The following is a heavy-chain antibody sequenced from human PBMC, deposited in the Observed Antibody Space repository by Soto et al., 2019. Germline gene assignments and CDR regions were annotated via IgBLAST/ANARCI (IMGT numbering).Heavy chain of an antibody. J-gene: IGHJ6*02. D-gene: IGHD6-19*01. CDR1: GFTFSSYW. Sequence: GGSLRLSCAASGFTFSSYWMSWVRQAPGKGLEWVANIKQGGSEKYYVDSVKGRFSISRDNAKNSLYLQMNSLRAEDTAVYYCAREIYSSGWYDGMDVWGQGTTVTVSS. V-gene: IGHV3-7*05. CDR2: IKQGGSEK. CDR3: AREIYSSGWYDGMDV.